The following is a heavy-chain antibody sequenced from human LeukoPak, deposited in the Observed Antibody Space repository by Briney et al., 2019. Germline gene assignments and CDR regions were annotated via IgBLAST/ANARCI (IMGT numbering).Heavy chain of an antibody. Sequence: GGSLRLSCAASGFTFSSHWMSWVRQAPGKGLEWVANIKQDGSEKYYVDSVKGRFTISRDNAKNSLYLQMDSLRAEDLALYYCAKDIAGNYYAFDIWGQGTMVTVSS. CDR1: GFTFSSHW. CDR3: AKDIAGNYYAFDI. V-gene: IGHV3-7*03. CDR2: IKQDGSEK. J-gene: IGHJ3*02. D-gene: IGHD1-26*01.